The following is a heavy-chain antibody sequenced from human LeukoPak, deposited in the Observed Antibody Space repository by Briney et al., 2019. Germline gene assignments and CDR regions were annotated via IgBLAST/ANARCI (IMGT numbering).Heavy chain of an antibody. CDR2: ISAYNGNT. J-gene: IGHJ3*02. Sequence: ASVKVSCKASGGTFSSYAISWVRQAPGQGLEWMGWISAYNGNTDYAQKLQGRVTMTTDTSTSTAYMDLRSLRSDDTAVYYCARHGSWYNAFDIWGQGTMVTVSS. D-gene: IGHD6-13*01. CDR1: GGTFSSYA. CDR3: ARHGSWYNAFDI. V-gene: IGHV1-18*01.